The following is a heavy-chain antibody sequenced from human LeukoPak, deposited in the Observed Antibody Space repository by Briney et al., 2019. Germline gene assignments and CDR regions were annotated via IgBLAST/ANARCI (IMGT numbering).Heavy chain of an antibody. Sequence: PGGSLRLSCTASGSTVNSYAMSWVRQGPGEGLEWVSAISGSGDNTYYADSVRDRFTISRDKSKNTLYLQMDSLRAEDSAVYYCTKDHSEYVWGSYRRDDYWGQGTLVTVSS. CDR3: TKDHSEYVWGSYRRDDY. CDR1: GSTVNSYA. J-gene: IGHJ4*02. D-gene: IGHD3-16*02. CDR2: ISGSGDNT. V-gene: IGHV3-23*01.